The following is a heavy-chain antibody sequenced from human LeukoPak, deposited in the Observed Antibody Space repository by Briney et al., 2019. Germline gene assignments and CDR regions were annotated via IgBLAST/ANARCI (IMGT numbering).Heavy chain of an antibody. CDR2: ITSGTRT. CDR1: GFTFSSHG. D-gene: IGHD3-16*02. Sequence: GGSLRLSCVASGFTFSSHGMNWVRQAPGKGLEWVSGITSGTRTYYADSVKGRFAISRDNSKNTMYLQMNSLRAEDTAVYYCAKDGSRDDYVWGSYRYTGYFDYWGQGTLVTVSS. J-gene: IGHJ4*02. CDR3: AKDGSRDDYVWGSYRYTGYFDY. V-gene: IGHV3-23*01.